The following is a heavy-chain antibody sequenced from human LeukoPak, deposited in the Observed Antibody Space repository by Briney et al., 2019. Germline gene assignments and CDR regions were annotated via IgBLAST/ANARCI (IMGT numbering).Heavy chain of an antibody. J-gene: IGHJ4*02. CDR1: GFTFTDSW. CDR2: IKPDGSEK. CDR3: ARGLVPYSYN. D-gene: IGHD3-22*01. Sequence: GGSLRLSCTTSGFTFTDSWMSWVRQVPGEGLDWVASIKPDGSEKYYVESVRGRFTISRDNAWDSVSLHMNSLRVDDTAIYYCARGLVPYSYNWGQGTLVTVSS. V-gene: IGHV3-7*04.